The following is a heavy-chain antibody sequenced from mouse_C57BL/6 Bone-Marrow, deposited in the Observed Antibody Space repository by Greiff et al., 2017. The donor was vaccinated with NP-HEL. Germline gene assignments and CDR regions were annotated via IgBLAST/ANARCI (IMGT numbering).Heavy chain of an antibody. CDR2: IYPGSGST. V-gene: IGHV1-55*01. D-gene: IGHD1-1*01. CDR3: ARWDTTVVAKDY. CDR1: GYTFTSYW. J-gene: IGHJ2*01. Sequence: QVQLKQPGAELVKPGASVKMSCKASGYTFTSYWITWVKQRPGQGLEWIGDIYPGSGSTNYNEKFKSKATLTVDTSSSTAYMQLSSLTSEDSAVYYCARWDTTVVAKDYWGQGTTLTVSS.